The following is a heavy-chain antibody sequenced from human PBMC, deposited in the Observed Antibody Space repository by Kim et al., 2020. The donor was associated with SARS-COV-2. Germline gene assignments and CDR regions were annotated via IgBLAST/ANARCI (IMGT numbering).Heavy chain of an antibody. D-gene: IGHD2-2*02. Sequence: GGSLRLSCAASGFTFSSYAMHWVRQAPGKGLEWVAVISYDGSNKYYADSVKGRFTISRDNSKNTLYLQMNSLRAEDTAVYYCARGIVVVPAAIPKGDGMDVWGQGTTVTVSS. J-gene: IGHJ6*02. CDR2: ISYDGSNK. CDR3: ARGIVVVPAAIPKGDGMDV. V-gene: IGHV3-30-3*01. CDR1: GFTFSSYA.